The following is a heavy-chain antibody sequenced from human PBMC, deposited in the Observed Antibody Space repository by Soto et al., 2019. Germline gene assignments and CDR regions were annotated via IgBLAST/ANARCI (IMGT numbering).Heavy chain of an antibody. CDR1: GYTFTSYT. D-gene: IGHD4-17*01. J-gene: IGHJ4*02. V-gene: IGHV1-3*01. CDR3: ARELPGLYYFDY. Sequence: QVQVLQSGAEVKKPGASVKVSCKASGYTFTSYTMHWVCQAPGQRLEWMGWINGGNGNTKYSQKFQGRVTITRDTSASTAYMELSSLRSDDTAVYYCARELPGLYYFDYWGEGTLVTVSS. CDR2: INGGNGNT.